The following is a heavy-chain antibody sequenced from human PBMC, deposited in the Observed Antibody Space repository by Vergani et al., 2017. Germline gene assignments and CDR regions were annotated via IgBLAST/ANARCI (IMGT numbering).Heavy chain of an antibody. Sequence: EMQLVQSGAEVRKPGESVKISCRTSGYNFDIYWIGWVRQMPGKGLEWMGIVYPADSDTRYSPSFKGQVTVSADKSTSTAFLEWSGLKVPDTAIYYCARHARYSDVTGNYVYYGMDVWGQGTSVIVSS. V-gene: IGHV5-51*01. CDR1: GYNFDIYW. CDR2: VYPADSDT. J-gene: IGHJ6*02. CDR3: ARHARYSDVTGNYVYYGMDV. D-gene: IGHD3-16*01.